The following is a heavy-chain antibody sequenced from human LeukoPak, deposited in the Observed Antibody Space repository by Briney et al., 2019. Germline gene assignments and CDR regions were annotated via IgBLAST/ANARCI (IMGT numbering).Heavy chain of an antibody. CDR1: GFTFSSYA. Sequence: GRSLRLFCAASGFTFSSYAMHWVRQAPGKGLEWVAVISYDGSNKYYADSVKGRFTISRDNSKNTLYLQMNSLRAEDTAVYYCARGQDGSGSRRYYFDYWGQGTLVTVSS. J-gene: IGHJ4*02. V-gene: IGHV3-30*04. CDR2: ISYDGSNK. CDR3: ARGQDGSGSRRYYFDY. D-gene: IGHD3-10*01.